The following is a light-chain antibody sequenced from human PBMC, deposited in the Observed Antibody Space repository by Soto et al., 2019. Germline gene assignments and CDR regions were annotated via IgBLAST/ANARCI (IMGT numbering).Light chain of an antibody. V-gene: IGLV2-14*03. CDR3: TSYTGTSTQYV. Sequence: QSVLTQPASVSGSPGQSITISCTGTSSDIGGYNYVSWYRQHPGNAPKLLIYDVTHRPAGVSSRFSGSKSGSTASLTISGLQAEDEADYFCTSYTGTSTQYVFGTGTKVTVL. J-gene: IGLJ1*01. CDR1: SSDIGGYNY. CDR2: DVT.